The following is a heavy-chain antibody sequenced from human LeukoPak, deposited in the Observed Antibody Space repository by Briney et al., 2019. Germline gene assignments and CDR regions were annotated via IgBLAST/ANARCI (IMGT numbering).Heavy chain of an antibody. D-gene: IGHD3-10*01. CDR3: ARDSYWLGGTIGAFDI. J-gene: IGHJ3*02. V-gene: IGHV3-7*01. CDR2: IKQDGSEK. CDR1: GFTFSSYW. Sequence: PGGSLRLSCAASGFTFSSYWMSWVRQAPGKGLEWVANIKQDGSEKYYVDSVKGRFTISRDNAKNSLYLQINSLRAEDTALYYCARDSYWLGGTIGAFDIWGQGTMVTVSS.